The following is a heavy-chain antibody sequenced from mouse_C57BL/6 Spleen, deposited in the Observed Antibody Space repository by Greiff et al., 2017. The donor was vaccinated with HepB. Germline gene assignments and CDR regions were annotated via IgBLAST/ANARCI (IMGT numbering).Heavy chain of an antibody. Sequence: VQLQESGAELVRPGASVTLSCKASGYTFTDYEMHWVKQTPVHGLEWIGAIDPETGGTAYNQKFKGKAILTADKSSSTAYMELRSLTSEDSAVYYCTRRHYGSSYDYWGQGTTLTVSS. CDR1: GYTFTDYE. J-gene: IGHJ2*01. CDR2: IDPETGGT. CDR3: TRRHYGSSYDY. D-gene: IGHD1-1*01. V-gene: IGHV1-15*01.